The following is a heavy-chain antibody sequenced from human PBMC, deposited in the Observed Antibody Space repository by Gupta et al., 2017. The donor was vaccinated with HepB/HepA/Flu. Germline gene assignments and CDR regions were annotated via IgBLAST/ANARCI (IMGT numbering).Heavy chain of an antibody. D-gene: IGHD5-18*01. CDR2: ISSNGGST. CDR3: ARDGYSYGYHYFDY. Sequence: EVQLVESGGGLVQPGGSLRLSCADSGFTFSSYAMHWVRQAPGKGLEYVSAISSNGGSTYYANSVKGRFTISRDNSKNTLYLQMGSLRAEDMAVYYCARDGYSYGYHYFDYWGQGTLVTVSS. J-gene: IGHJ4*02. V-gene: IGHV3-64*01. CDR1: GFTFSSYA.